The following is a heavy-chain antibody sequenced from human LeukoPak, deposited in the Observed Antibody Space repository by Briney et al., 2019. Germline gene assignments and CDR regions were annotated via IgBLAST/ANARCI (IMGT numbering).Heavy chain of an antibody. CDR2: ISSSSSYI. V-gene: IGHV3-21*01. D-gene: IGHD1-26*01. Sequence: GGSLRLSCAASGFTLSSYSMNWVRQAPGKGLEWVSSISSSSSYIYYADSVKRRFTISRDNAKNSLYLQMNSLRAEDTSVYYCARDSGELLHAFDIWGQGTMVTVSS. CDR3: ARDSGELLHAFDI. CDR1: GFTLSSYS. J-gene: IGHJ3*02.